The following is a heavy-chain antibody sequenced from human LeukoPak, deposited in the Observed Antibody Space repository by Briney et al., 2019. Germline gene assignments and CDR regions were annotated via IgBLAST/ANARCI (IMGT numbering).Heavy chain of an antibody. CDR1: GASINSYY. CDR2: VSYSGDT. Sequence: PSETLSLTCTVSGASINSYYWSWIRQPPGKGLEWIGYVSYSGDTDYNPSLKSRVTISADMSKNHFSLRLSSVTAADTAIYYCAKYGVGSTYFDNWGQRTLVTVSS. J-gene: IGHJ4*02. CDR3: AKYGVGSTYFDN. D-gene: IGHD1-26*01. V-gene: IGHV4-59*01.